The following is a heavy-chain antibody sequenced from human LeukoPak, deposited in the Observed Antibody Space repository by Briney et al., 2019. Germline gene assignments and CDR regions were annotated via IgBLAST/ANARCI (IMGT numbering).Heavy chain of an antibody. J-gene: IGHJ5*02. CDR1: GFTFSSYG. CDR2: ISGSGGNV. V-gene: IGHV3-23*01. D-gene: IGHD3-10*01. CDR3: ARDIRNYYDSGAYGWFDP. Sequence: GGSLRLSCAAYGFTFSSYGMSWVRQAPGKGLEWVSSISGSGGNVYYAGSVRGRFTISRDNSKNTVYLQMNSLRAEDTATYYCARDIRNYYDSGAYGWFDPWGQGTLVPVSS.